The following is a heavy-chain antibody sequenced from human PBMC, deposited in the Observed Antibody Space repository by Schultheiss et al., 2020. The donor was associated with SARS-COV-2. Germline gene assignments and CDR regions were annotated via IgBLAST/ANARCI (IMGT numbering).Heavy chain of an antibody. Sequence: SETLSLTCTVSGGSISSSSYYWSWIRQPPGKGLEWIGYIYYSGSTNYNPSLKSRVTISVDTSKNQFSLKLSSVTAADTAVYYCATPGVGYDAFDIWGQGTMVTVSS. D-gene: IGHD2-8*02. CDR3: ATPGVGYDAFDI. J-gene: IGHJ3*02. V-gene: IGHV4-39*07. CDR1: GGSISSSSYY. CDR2: IYYSGST.